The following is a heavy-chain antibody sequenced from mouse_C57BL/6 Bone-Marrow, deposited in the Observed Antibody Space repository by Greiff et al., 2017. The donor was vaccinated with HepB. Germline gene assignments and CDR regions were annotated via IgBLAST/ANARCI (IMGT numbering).Heavy chain of an antibody. D-gene: IGHD2-5*01. Sequence: QVQLQQSGAELVRPGASVKLSCKASGYTFTDYYINWVKQRPGQGLEWIARIYPGSGNTYYNEKFKGKATLTAEKSSSTAYMQLSSLTSEDSAVYFCAREPPYSNYEDYYAMDYWGQGTSVTVSS. V-gene: IGHV1-76*01. CDR3: AREPPYSNYEDYYAMDY. CDR1: GYTFTDYY. CDR2: IYPGSGNT. J-gene: IGHJ4*01.